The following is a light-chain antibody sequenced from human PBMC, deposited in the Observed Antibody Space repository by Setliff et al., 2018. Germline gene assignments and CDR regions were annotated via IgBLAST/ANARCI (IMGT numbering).Light chain of an antibody. CDR2: DVS. CDR1: GSDVGGYNY. J-gene: IGLJ1*01. CDR3: CSYAGRYTPYV. V-gene: IGLV2-11*01. Sequence: QSALTQPRSVSGSPGQSVTISCTGTGSDVGGYNYVSWYQQHPGKAPKLMISDVSKRPSGVPDRFSGSKSGTTASLTISGLQAEDEADYYCCSYAGRYTPYVFGSGTKVTVL.